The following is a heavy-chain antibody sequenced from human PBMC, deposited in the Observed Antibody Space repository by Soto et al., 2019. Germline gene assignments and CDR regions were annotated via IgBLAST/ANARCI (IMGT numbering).Heavy chain of an antibody. D-gene: IGHD5-12*01. CDR3: ATRGYSGYDLSHLLWWFDY. CDR1: GFTFSSYS. V-gene: IGHV3-21*01. J-gene: IGHJ4*02. Sequence: GGSLRLSCAASGFTFSSYSMNWVRQAPGKGLEWVSSISSSSYIYYADSVKGRFTISRDNAKNSLYLQMNSLRAEDTAVYYCATRGYSGYDLSHLLWWFDYWGQGTLVTVSS. CDR2: ISSSSYI.